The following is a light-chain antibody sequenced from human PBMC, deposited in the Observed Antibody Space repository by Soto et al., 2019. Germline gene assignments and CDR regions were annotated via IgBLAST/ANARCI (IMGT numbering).Light chain of an antibody. V-gene: IGKV1-27*01. Sequence: IQLTQSPSSLSASVGDRVTITCRASQTISSWLAWYQQKPGTVPKLLIHSASTLQSGVPSRFSGSGSGTDFTPTISSLQPEDVASYYCQKYDSAPTFGPGTKVDIK. CDR2: SAS. CDR1: QTISSW. J-gene: IGKJ1*01. CDR3: QKYDSAPT.